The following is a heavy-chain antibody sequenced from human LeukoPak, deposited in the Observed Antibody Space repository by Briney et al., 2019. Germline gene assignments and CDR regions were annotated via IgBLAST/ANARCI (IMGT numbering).Heavy chain of an antibody. V-gene: IGHV3-33*01. Sequence: TGGSLRLSCVASGFTFSSYGMYWVRQAPGKGLEWVAVIWYDGSNKYYADSVKGGFTISRDNSKNTLYLQMNSLRAEDTAVYYCASNDYVWGSYRSAIRFWGQGTLVTVSS. CDR1: GFTFSSYG. J-gene: IGHJ4*02. CDR2: IWYDGSNK. CDR3: ASNDYVWGSYRSAIRF. D-gene: IGHD3-16*02.